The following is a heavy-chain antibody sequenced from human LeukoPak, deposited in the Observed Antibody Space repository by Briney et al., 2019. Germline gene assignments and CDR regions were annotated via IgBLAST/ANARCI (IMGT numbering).Heavy chain of an antibody. CDR3: ARRYHDYSGYSRQFDY. V-gene: IGHV5-51*03. J-gene: IGHJ4*02. D-gene: IGHD3-22*01. CDR1: GYSFNTYW. CDR2: IYPGDSDT. Sequence: TPGESLKISCEGSGYSFNTYWIGGVRQLPGKGLEWMGIIYPGDSDTRYSPSFQGQVTISDDKSISTAYLQWSSLKTSDTAMYYCARRYHDYSGYSRQFDYWGQGTLVTVPS.